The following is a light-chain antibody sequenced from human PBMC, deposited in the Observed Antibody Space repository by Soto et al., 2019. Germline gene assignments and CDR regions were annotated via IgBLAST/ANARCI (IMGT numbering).Light chain of an antibody. CDR1: QSVSSY. CDR3: QQYGGSPPYT. J-gene: IGKJ2*01. V-gene: IGKV3-11*01. Sequence: EIVLTQSPATLSLSPGERATLSCRASQSVSSYLAWYQQKPGQAPRLLIYDASNRATGIPARFSGSGSGTDFTLTISSLEPEDCGVYYCQQYGGSPPYTFGQGTRLEIK. CDR2: DAS.